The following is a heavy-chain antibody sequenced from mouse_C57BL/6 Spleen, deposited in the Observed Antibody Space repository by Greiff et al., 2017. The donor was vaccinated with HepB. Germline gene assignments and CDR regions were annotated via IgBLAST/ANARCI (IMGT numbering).Heavy chain of an antibody. CDR1: GFTFSDYG. CDR3: ARDPRGYFDY. CDR2: ISSGSSTI. Sequence: EVQLQESGGGLVKPGGSLKLSCAASGFTFSDYGMHWVRQAPEKGLEWVAYISSGSSTIYYADTVKGRFTISRDNAKNTLFLQMTSLRSEDTAMYYCARDPRGYFDYWGQGTTLTVSS. V-gene: IGHV5-17*01. J-gene: IGHJ2*01.